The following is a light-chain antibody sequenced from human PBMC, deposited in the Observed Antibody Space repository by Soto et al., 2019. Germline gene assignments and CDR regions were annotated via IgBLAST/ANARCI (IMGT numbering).Light chain of an antibody. CDR2: ETS. CDR3: QLHRNSLYT. Sequence: EDVLTQSPGTLSLSRGQIATLSCRASQSVSSSFLAWYQQKHGQAPRLLIYETSTRATGIPDRFSGSRSGADVTLTISRLEPEDFAVYYCQLHRNSLYTFGEGLNLEIK. J-gene: IGKJ2*01. CDR1: QSVSSSF. V-gene: IGKV3-20*01.